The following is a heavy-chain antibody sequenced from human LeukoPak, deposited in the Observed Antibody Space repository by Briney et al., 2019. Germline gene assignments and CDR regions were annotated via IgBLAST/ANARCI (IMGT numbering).Heavy chain of an antibody. J-gene: IGHJ5*02. Sequence: ASVRVSCKASGYTFTSYGISWVRQAPGQGLEWMGWISGYNGNTKYAQKLQGRVTMTTDTSTSTAYMELSSLRSEDTAVYYCARGYHRYYYGSGRWYNWFDPWGQGTLVTVSS. D-gene: IGHD3-10*01. V-gene: IGHV1-18*01. CDR1: GYTFTSYG. CDR3: ARGYHRYYYGSGRWYNWFDP. CDR2: ISGYNGNT.